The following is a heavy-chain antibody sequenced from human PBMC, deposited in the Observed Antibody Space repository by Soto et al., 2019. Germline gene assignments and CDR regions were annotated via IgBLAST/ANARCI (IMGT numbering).Heavy chain of an antibody. J-gene: IGHJ4*02. CDR2: ISGSGTTT. CDR1: GFTFNSYA. V-gene: IGHV3-23*01. CDR3: AIDSSFNRWYY. Sequence: GGSLRLSCAASGFTFNSYAMSWVRQAPGKGLEWVSAISGSGTTTFYADSVKGRFTISRDNSKNTLYLQMNSLRAEDTAVYYCAIDSSFNRWYYWGQGTLVTVSS. D-gene: IGHD6-13*01.